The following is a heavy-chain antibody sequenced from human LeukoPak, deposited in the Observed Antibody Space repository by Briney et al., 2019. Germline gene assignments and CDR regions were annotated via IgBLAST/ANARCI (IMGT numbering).Heavy chain of an antibody. D-gene: IGHD6-13*01. J-gene: IGHJ4*02. V-gene: IGHV3-13*01. CDR1: GFTFSSYD. Sequence: GGSLRLSCAASGFTFSSYDMHWVRQATGKGLEWVSAIGTAGDTYYPGSVKGRFTISRENAKNSLYLQMNSLRAGDTAVYYCARSRRREDPKSIAAAGLDYWGQGTLVTVSS. CDR2: IGTAGDT. CDR3: ARSRRREDPKSIAAAGLDY.